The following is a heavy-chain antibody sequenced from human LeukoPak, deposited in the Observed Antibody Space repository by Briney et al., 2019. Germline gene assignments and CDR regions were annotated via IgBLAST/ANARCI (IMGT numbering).Heavy chain of an antibody. D-gene: IGHD3-10*01. CDR2: IYHSGTT. CDR1: GASIASGEFY. Sequence: PSQTLSLTCTVSGASIASGEFYCSWIRQPPGKGLEWIGYIYHSGTTYYNPSLQSRVTMSVDTSKNQFSLKLSSVTAVDTAVYYCARKENVYYYFDYWGQGTLVTVSS. V-gene: IGHV4-30-4*01. J-gene: IGHJ4*02. CDR3: ARKENVYYYFDY.